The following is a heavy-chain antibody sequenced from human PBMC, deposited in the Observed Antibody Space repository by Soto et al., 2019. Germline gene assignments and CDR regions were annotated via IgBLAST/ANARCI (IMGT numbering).Heavy chain of an antibody. CDR1: GFTFSNAW. Sequence: EMELVESGGGLVKPGGSLTLSCAASGFTFSNAWMSWVRQTPGKGLEWVGRIKSKADGGTTDYAAPVKGRFTISRDDSKTTLYLQMSSLKPEDTAVYYCTTDPNRSSQRRALDYWGQGTLVTVSS. V-gene: IGHV3-15*01. CDR2: IKSKADGGTT. D-gene: IGHD6-13*01. J-gene: IGHJ4*02. CDR3: TTDPNRSSQRRALDY.